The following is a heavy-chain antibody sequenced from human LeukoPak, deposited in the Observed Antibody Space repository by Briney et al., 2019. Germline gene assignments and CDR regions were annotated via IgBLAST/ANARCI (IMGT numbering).Heavy chain of an antibody. D-gene: IGHD5-18*01. CDR1: GYTFTGYY. V-gene: IGHV1-2*02. CDR3: ASQDTAMVTRYYYYYYYMDV. J-gene: IGHJ6*03. Sequence: ASVKVSCKASGYTFTGYYMHWVRQAPGQGLGWMGWINPNSGGTNYAQKFQGRVTMTRDTSISTAYMELSRLRSDDTAVYYCASQDTAMVTRYYYYYYYMDVWGKGTTVTVSS. CDR2: INPNSGGT.